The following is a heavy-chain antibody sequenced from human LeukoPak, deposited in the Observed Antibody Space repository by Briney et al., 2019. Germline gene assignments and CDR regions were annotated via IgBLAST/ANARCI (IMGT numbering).Heavy chain of an antibody. J-gene: IGHJ4*01. CDR3: ANTQRELLHFDY. V-gene: IGHV1-69*05. CDR1: RGTFSSYA. CDR2: IIPIFCTA. D-gene: IGHD1-26*01. Sequence: ASVKVSCKASRGTFSSYALSWLRQAPGQGRDGMGGIIPIFCTANYAQKFQGRVTITTDESTSTAYMELSSLRSEHTAVYYCANTQRELLHFDYRGHGTLGTVS.